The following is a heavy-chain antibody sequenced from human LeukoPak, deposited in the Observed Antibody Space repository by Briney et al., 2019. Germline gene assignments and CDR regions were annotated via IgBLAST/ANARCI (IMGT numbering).Heavy chain of an antibody. CDR1: GFTFSSYA. J-gene: IGHJ4*02. Sequence: PGGSLRLSCAASGFTFSSYAMSWVRQAPGKGLEWVSVVSGSGGSTYYADSVKGRFTISRDNSKNTLYLQMNSLRAEDTAVYSCAKDGVYCSSTSCYPPYFDYWGQGTLVTASS. CDR2: VSGSGGST. V-gene: IGHV3-23*01. CDR3: AKDGVYCSSTSCYPPYFDY. D-gene: IGHD2-2*01.